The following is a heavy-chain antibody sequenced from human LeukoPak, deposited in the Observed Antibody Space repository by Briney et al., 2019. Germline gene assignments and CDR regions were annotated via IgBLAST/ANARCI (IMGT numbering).Heavy chain of an antibody. CDR1: GGSISSGGYS. Sequence: SQTLSLTCAVSGGSISSGGYSWSWIRQPPGKGLEWIGYIYYSGTTNYNPSLKSRVSMSVDTSKNQFSLKLSSVTAADTAVYYCARVEYGSGSYYPYWGQGTLVTVSS. V-gene: IGHV4-61*08. CDR2: IYYSGTT. CDR3: ARVEYGSGSYYPY. D-gene: IGHD3-10*01. J-gene: IGHJ4*02.